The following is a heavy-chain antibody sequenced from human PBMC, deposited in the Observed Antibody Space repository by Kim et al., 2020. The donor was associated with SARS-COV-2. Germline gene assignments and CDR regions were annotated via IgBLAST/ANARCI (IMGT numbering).Heavy chain of an antibody. J-gene: IGHJ5*02. CDR2: ISSSSSYI. CDR3: ARASLTMVRGVMLFDP. Sequence: GGSLRLSCAASGFTFSSYSMNWVRQAPGKGLEWVSSISSSSSYIYYADSVKGRFTISRDNAKNSLYLQMNSLRAEDTAVYYCARASLTMVRGVMLFDPWGQGTLVTVSS. D-gene: IGHD3-10*01. V-gene: IGHV3-21*01. CDR1: GFTFSSYS.